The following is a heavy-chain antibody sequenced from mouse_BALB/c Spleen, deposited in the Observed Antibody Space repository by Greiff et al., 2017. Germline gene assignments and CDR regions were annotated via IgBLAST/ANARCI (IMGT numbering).Heavy chain of an antibody. CDR2: IYPYNGGT. CDR1: GYTFTDYN. Sequence: EVQLQQSGPELVKPGASVKISCKASGYTFTDYNMHWVKQSHGKSLEWIGYIYPYNGGTGYNQKFKSKATLTVDNSSSTAYMELRSLTSEDSAVYYCARLRGYDVYAMDYWGQGTSVTVSS. J-gene: IGHJ4*01. V-gene: IGHV1S29*02. D-gene: IGHD2-2*01. CDR3: ARLRGYDVYAMDY.